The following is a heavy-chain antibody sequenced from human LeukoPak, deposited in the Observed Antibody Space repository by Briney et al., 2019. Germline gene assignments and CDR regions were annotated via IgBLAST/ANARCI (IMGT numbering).Heavy chain of an antibody. CDR2: IISRSDYI. V-gene: IGHV3-21*01. Sequence: GGSLRLSCTASGFTFSRYTMHWVRQAPGKGLEWVSSIISRSDYIYDADSVKGRFTISRDNAKNSLYLQMNSLRAEDTAVYYCARDLSPYYYDSSGYYRHWFDPWGQGTLVTVSS. J-gene: IGHJ5*02. CDR1: GFTFSRYT. D-gene: IGHD3-22*01. CDR3: ARDLSPYYYDSSGYYRHWFDP.